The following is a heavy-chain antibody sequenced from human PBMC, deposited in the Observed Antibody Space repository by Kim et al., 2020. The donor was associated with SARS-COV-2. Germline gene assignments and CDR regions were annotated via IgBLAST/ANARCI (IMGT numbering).Heavy chain of an antibody. Sequence: GGSLRLSCAASGFTFSGYWLQWVRQAPGKGLVWVSSINTDGSTTYYADSVKGRFTISRDSAQSTLFLQMNSLRVEDTSLYYCVREIVGVRSLWGQGTLVTVSS. CDR2: INTDGSTT. V-gene: IGHV3-74*01. CDR1: GFTFSGYW. CDR3: VREIVGVRSL. D-gene: IGHD1-26*01. J-gene: IGHJ4*02.